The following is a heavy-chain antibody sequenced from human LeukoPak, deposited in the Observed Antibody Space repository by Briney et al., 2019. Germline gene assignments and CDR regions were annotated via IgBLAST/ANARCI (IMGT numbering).Heavy chain of an antibody. J-gene: IGHJ4*02. CDR2: ISSSSSYI. V-gene: IGHV3-21*01. CDR1: GFTFSSYS. CDR3: ARSSGLYYGDYDY. Sequence: GGSLRLSCAASGFTFSSYSMNWVRQAPGKGLEWVSSISSSSSYIYYADSVKGRFTISRDNAKNSLYLQMNSLRAEDTAVYYCARSSGLYYGDYDYWGQGTLVTDSS. D-gene: IGHD4-17*01.